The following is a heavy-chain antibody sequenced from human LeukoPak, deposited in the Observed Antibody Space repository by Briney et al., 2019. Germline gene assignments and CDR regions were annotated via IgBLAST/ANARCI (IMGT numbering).Heavy chain of an antibody. V-gene: IGHV4-34*01. CDR2: INQSGST. Sequence: SETLSLTCAVYGGSFSGYYWSWMRQPPGEGLEWIGDINQSGSTTYNPSLKSRVTISVDTSKNQFPLKLTSVTAADTAVYHCASLKWSTYYRVGGWFDPWGQGTLVTVSS. D-gene: IGHD3-3*01. CDR3: ASLKWSTYYRVGGWFDP. CDR1: GGSFSGYY. J-gene: IGHJ5*02.